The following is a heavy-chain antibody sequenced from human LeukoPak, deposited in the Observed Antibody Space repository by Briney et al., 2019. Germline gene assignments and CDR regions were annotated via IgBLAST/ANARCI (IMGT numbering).Heavy chain of an antibody. CDR2: ISSSSSTI. Sequence: GGSLRLSCAASGFTFSSYIMNWVRQAPGKGLEWVSDISSSSSTIYYADSVKGRFTISRDNAKNSLYLQMNSLRAEDTAVYYCVRGSTDGKNSVGHWGQGTLVTVSS. V-gene: IGHV3-48*01. D-gene: IGHD5-24*01. CDR1: GFTFSSYI. J-gene: IGHJ4*02. CDR3: VRGSTDGKNSVGH.